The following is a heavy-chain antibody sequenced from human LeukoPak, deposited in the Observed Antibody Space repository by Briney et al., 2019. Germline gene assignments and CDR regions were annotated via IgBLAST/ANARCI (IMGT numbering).Heavy chain of an antibody. CDR3: ARDRASIGAGFDM. CDR2: IYHSGST. J-gene: IGHJ3*02. V-gene: IGHV4-30-2*01. Sequence: SETLSLTCTVSGGSISSGGYYWSWIRQPPGKGLEWIGYIYHSGSTYYNPSLKSRVTISVDRSKSQFSLNLNSVTAADTAVYFCARDRASIGAGFDMWGQRTMVTVSS. CDR1: GGSISSGGYY. D-gene: IGHD3-10*01.